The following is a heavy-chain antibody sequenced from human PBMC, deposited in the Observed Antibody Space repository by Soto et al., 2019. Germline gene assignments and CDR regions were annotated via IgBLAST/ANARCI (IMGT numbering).Heavy chain of an antibody. V-gene: IGHV1-69*13. CDR3: ARDLYCSTRCGARNYYYYYGMDV. D-gene: IGHD2-2*01. CDR2: IIPIFGTA. Sequence: SVKVSCKASGGTFSSYAISWVRQAPGQGLEWMGGIIPIFGTANYAQKFQGRVTITADESTSTAYMELSSLRSEDTAVYYCARDLYCSTRCGARNYYYYYGMDVWGQGTTVAVSS. J-gene: IGHJ6*02. CDR1: GGTFSSYA.